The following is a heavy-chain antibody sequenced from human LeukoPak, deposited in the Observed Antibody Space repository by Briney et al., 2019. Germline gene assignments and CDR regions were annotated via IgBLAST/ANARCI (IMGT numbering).Heavy chain of an antibody. J-gene: IGHJ4*02. D-gene: IGHD4-17*01. CDR1: GGSFSGYY. CDR2: INHSGST. Sequence: SETLSLTCAVYGGSFSGYYWSWIRQPPGKGLEWIGEINHSGSTNYNPSLKSRVTISVDTSKNQFSLKLSSVTAADTAVYYCARTTTVSFFDYWGQGTLVTVSS. CDR3: ARTTTVSFFDY. V-gene: IGHV4-34*01.